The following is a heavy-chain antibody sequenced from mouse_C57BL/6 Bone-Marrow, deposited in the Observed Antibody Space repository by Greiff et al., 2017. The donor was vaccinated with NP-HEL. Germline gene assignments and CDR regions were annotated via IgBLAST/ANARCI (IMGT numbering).Heavy chain of an antibody. J-gene: IGHJ4*01. CDR1: GYTFTDYE. CDR2: IDPETGGT. V-gene: IGHV1-15*01. CDR3: SSACGGGGAY. Sequence: QVQLQQSGAELVRPGASVTLSCKASGYTFTDYEMHWVKQTPVHGLEWIGAIDPETGGTAYNQKFKGKAILTADKSSSTAYMELRSLTSEDSAGYYCSSACGGGGAYWGQGTSVTVSA.